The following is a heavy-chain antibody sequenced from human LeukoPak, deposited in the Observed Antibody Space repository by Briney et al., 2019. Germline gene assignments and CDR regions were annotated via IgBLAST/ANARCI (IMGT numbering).Heavy chain of an antibody. CDR2: INPNSGGT. CDR1: GYTFTGYY. J-gene: IGHJ4*02. D-gene: IGHD1-26*01. Sequence: ASVKVSCTASGYTFTGYYMNWVRQAPGQGLEWMGWINPNSGGTNYAQKFQGRVTMTRDTSISTAYMELNRLRSDDTAVYYCARVAGANAKLDYWGQGTLVTVSS. V-gene: IGHV1-2*02. CDR3: ARVAGANAKLDY.